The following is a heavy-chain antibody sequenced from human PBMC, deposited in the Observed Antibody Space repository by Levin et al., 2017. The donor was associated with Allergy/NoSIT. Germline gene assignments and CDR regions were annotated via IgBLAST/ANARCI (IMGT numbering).Heavy chain of an antibody. J-gene: IGHJ4*02. CDR1: GFAFNSYA. D-gene: IGHD3-3*01. V-gene: IGHV3-30*04. Sequence: PGGSLRLSCAASGFAFNSYAMHWVRQAPGKGLEWVAVISYDGSNKYYADSVKGRFTISRDNSKDTLYLEMNSLRAEDTAVYYCARGMYYDFWYGYYTDWGQGTLVTVSS. CDR2: ISYDGSNK. CDR3: ARGMYYDFWYGYYTD.